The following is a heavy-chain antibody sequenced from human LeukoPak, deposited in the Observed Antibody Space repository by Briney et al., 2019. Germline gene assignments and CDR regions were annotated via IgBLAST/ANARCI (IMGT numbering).Heavy chain of an antibody. CDR3: ARDPPGYSSGWSGNYFDY. CDR2: ISSSSSYI. D-gene: IGHD6-19*01. Sequence: PGGSLRLSCAASGFTFSSYSMNWVRQAPGKELEWVSSISSSSSYIYYADSVKGRFTISRDNAKNSLYLQMNSLRAEDTAVYYCARDPPGYSSGWSGNYFDYWGQGTLVTVSS. V-gene: IGHV3-21*01. CDR1: GFTFSSYS. J-gene: IGHJ4*02.